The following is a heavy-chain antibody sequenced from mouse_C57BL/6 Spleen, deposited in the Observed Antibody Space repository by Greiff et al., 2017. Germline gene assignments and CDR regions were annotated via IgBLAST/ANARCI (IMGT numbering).Heavy chain of an antibody. Sequence: QVQLQESGPELVKPGASVKISCKASGYAFSSSWMTWVKQRPGQGLEWIGRIYPGDGDTNYNGKFKGKATLTADKSSSTAYMQLSSLTSEDSAVYFCARNPYGSSYYYAMDDWGQGTSVTVSS. CDR3: ARNPYGSSYYYAMDD. J-gene: IGHJ4*01. D-gene: IGHD1-1*01. CDR1: GYAFSSSW. CDR2: IYPGDGDT. V-gene: IGHV1-82*01.